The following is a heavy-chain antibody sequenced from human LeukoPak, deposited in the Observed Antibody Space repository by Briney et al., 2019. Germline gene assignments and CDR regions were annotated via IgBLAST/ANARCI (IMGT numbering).Heavy chain of an antibody. CDR3: ASEPRLHYYDSSGSPIPLYFDY. D-gene: IGHD3-22*01. CDR2: IIPIFGTA. V-gene: IGHV1-69*13. CDR1: GGTFSIYA. J-gene: IGHJ4*02. Sequence: ASVKVSCKASGGTFSIYAISWVRQAPGQGLEWMGGIIPIFGTANYAQKFQGRVTITADESTSTAYMELSSLRSEDTAVYYCASEPRLHYYDSSGSPIPLYFDYWGQGTLVTVSS.